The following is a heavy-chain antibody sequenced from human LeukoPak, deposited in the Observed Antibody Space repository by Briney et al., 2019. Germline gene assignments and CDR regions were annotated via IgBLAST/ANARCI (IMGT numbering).Heavy chain of an antibody. CDR1: GFTFSSYL. Sequence: GGSLRLSCAVSGFTFSSYLVSWVRQAPGKGLEWVANMPPDGNEKYYVDSVRGRFTISRDNAKNSLYLQMNSLRAEDTAVYFCARSPASGTAIGYWGQGTLVTGSS. CDR3: ARSPASGTAIGY. D-gene: IGHD1-1*01. J-gene: IGHJ4*02. CDR2: MPPDGNEK. V-gene: IGHV3-7*01.